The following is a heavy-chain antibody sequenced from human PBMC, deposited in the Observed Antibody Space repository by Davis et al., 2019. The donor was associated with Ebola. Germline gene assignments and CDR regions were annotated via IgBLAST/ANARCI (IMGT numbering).Heavy chain of an antibody. D-gene: IGHD6-19*01. V-gene: IGHV3-21*04. CDR3: AGGKDSSGWYGDDAFDF. CDR1: TFTFSSYS. Sequence: GGSLRLSCAVSTFTFSSYSMTCVRQAPGKRLEWVSSISGSVFYIYYADSVKGRFTISRDNAKNSLYLQMNSLRAEDTAIYYCAGGKDSSGWYGDDAFDFWGQGTVVTVSS. CDR2: ISGSVFYI. J-gene: IGHJ3*01.